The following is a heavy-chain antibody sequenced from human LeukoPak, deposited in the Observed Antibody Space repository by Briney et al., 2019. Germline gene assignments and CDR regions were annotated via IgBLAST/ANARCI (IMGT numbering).Heavy chain of an antibody. CDR3: ARKSRGYDFPWFDP. D-gene: IGHD5-12*01. V-gene: IGHV4-31*03. J-gene: IGHJ5*02. CDR1: GGSIRSDGYY. Sequence: PSETLPLTCTVSGGSIRSDGYYWGWIRQHPEKGLEWIGHIYSSGSTYYNPSLKSRVTISVDPSKNQFSLNLTAVTAADTAVYYCARKSRGYDFPWFDPWGQGILGTVSS. CDR2: IYSSGST.